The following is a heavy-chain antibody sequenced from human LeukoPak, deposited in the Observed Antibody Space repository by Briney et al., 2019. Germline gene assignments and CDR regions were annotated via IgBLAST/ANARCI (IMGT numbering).Heavy chain of an antibody. V-gene: IGHV3-7*01. J-gene: IGHJ4*02. CDR1: GFTFSSYW. CDR3: VKDLCTSGSQYGADY. D-gene: IGHD3-10*01. CDR2: IKQDGSEK. Sequence: GGSLRLSCAASGFTFSSYWMSWVRQAPGKGLEWVANIKQDGSEKYYVDSVKGRFTISRDNAKNSLYLQMNSLTPEDAAVYYCVKDLCTSGSQYGADYWGQGTLVTVSS.